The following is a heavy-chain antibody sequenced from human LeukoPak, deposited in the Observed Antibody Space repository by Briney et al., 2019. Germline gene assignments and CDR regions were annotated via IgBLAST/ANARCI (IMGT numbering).Heavy chain of an antibody. V-gene: IGHV4-39*07. CDR1: GGSISSSSYY. CDR3: VSLDYYDSSGYYPDY. Sequence: SETLSLTCTVSGGSISSSSYYWGWIRQPPGKGLEWIGSIYYSGSTYYNPSLKSRVTISVDTSKNQFSLKLSSVTAADTAVYYCVSLDYYDSSGYYPDYWGQGTLVTVSS. J-gene: IGHJ4*02. D-gene: IGHD3-22*01. CDR2: IYYSGST.